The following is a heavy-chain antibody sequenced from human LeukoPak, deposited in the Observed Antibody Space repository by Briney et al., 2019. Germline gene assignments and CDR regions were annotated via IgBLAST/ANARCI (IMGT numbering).Heavy chain of an antibody. CDR1: GFTFSSYA. CDR2: ITANGDTT. V-gene: IGHV3-64D*08. Sequence: GGSLRLSCSVSGFTFSSYAMHWVRQAPGKGLEYVSSITANGDTTYCADSLKDRFTISRDSSKNTLYLQMSSLRPEDTAVYYCVRDQSGSGSWWGQGTLVAVSS. J-gene: IGHJ1*01. CDR3: VRDQSGSGSW. D-gene: IGHD3-10*01.